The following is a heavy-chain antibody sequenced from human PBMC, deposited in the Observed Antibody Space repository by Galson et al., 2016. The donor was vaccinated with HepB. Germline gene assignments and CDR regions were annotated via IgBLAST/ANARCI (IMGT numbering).Heavy chain of an antibody. CDR2: ISSTSDTI. J-gene: IGHJ6*02. Sequence: SLRLSCAASGFIFSGYSMNWVRQAPGKGLEWVSYISSTSDTIYYADSVKGRFTISRDNAKNSLYLQMNSLRAEDTAVYYCAKDSGGNYYGAGSYGLYYYYGMDVWGQGTTVTVSS. V-gene: IGHV3-48*04. CDR1: GFIFSGYS. D-gene: IGHD3-10*01. CDR3: AKDSGGNYYGAGSYGLYYYYGMDV.